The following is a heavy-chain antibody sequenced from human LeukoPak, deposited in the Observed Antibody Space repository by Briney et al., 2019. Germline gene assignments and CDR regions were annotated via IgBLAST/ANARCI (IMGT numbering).Heavy chain of an antibody. V-gene: IGHV3-48*02. CDR1: GFSFSTYS. CDR3: ARDPHALDF. Sequence: GGSLRLSCAASGFSFSTYSMNWVRQAPGKGLEWVSYIHKSGTITYYRGSVKGRFTISRDNAKNSPYLQMNSLRDEDTAVYYCARDPHALDFWGQGTLVTVSS. J-gene: IGHJ4*02. CDR2: IHKSGTIT.